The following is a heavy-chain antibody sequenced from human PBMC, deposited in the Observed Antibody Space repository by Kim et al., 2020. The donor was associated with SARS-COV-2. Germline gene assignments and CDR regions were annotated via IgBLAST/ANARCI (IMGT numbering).Heavy chain of an antibody. CDR1: GFTFSSYG. J-gene: IGHJ6*02. Sequence: GGSLRLSCAASGFTFSSYGMHWVRQAPGKGLEWVAVISYDGSTKYYADSVKGRFTISRDNSKNALYLQMNSLRPEDTAVYYCATSHAYYYYYGMDVWGQGTTVTVSS. CDR3: ATSHAYYYYYGMDV. V-gene: IGHV3-30*03. CDR2: ISYDGSTK.